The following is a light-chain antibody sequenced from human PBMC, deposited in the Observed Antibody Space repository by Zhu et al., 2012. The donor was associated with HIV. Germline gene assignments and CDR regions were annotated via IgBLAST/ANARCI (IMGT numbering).Light chain of an antibody. Sequence: DIQLTQSPSFLSASVGDRVTISCRASQGISNYLAWYHQKPGKAPKLLIYAASILQSGVPSRFSGSGSGTEFTLTISSLQPEDSATYYCLQSYSAPYTFGQGTNLEIK. CDR3: LQSYSAPYT. CDR2: AAS. V-gene: IGKV1-9*01. J-gene: IGKJ2*01. CDR1: QGISNY.